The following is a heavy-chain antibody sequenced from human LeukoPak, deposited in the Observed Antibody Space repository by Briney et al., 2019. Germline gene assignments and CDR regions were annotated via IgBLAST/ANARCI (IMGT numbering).Heavy chain of an antibody. CDR3: ARGNGDLGEYFGS. J-gene: IGHJ4*02. CDR1: GYTFTGYY. Sequence: ASAKVSCKTSGYTFTGYYMQWVRQAPGQGLEWMGWIDPNNGDTKYAQKFQGRVTITRDTSISSVYMDLNRLRSDDTAMYYCARGNGDLGEYFGSWGQGTLIIVSS. V-gene: IGHV1-2*02. D-gene: IGHD2-21*02. CDR2: IDPNNGDT.